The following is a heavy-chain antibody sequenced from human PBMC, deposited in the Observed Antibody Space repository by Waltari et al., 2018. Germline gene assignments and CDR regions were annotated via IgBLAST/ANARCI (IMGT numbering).Heavy chain of an antibody. D-gene: IGHD2-21*01. CDR2: INHSGST. CDR3: ARRHIVVVIAPFDY. Sequence: QVQLQQWGAGLLKPSETLSLTCAVYGGSFSGYYWSWIRQPPGKGLEWIGEINHSGSTNYNPSLKSRVTISVDTSKNQFSLKLSSVTAADTAVYYCARRHIVVVIAPFDYWGQGTLVTVSS. J-gene: IGHJ4*02. V-gene: IGHV4-34*01. CDR1: GGSFSGYY.